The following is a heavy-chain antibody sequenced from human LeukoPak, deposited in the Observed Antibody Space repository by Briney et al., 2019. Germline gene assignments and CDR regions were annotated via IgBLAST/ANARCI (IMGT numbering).Heavy chain of an antibody. CDR1: GFMFSNSW. CDR3: ARDWYSTRWFAGY. V-gene: IGHV3-7*01. CDR2: IKEDGSEK. J-gene: IGHJ4*02. Sequence: GGSLRLSCAAYGFMFSNSWMSWVRQAPGKGLEWVANIKEDGSEKYYVDSVKGRFTISRDNAKNSLYLQMNSLRAEDTAVYYCARDWYSTRWFAGYWGQGTLVTVSS. D-gene: IGHD6-13*01.